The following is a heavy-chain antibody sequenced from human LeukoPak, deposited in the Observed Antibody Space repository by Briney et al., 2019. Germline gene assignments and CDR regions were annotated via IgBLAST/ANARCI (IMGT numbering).Heavy chain of an antibody. V-gene: IGHV1-18*01. CDR2: ISAYNGDT. CDR1: GYTFTSYD. J-gene: IGHJ6*02. D-gene: IGHD2-21*02. CDR3: ARPAVVLTAMDYYYYVMDV. Sequence: ASVKVSCDASGYTFTSYDLKWVRQAPGQGLEWMGWISAYNGDTNYAQKLQGRVTMTTDTSTRTAYMELRSLRPDDTAVYYCARPAVVLTAMDYYYYVMDVWGQGTTVTVSS.